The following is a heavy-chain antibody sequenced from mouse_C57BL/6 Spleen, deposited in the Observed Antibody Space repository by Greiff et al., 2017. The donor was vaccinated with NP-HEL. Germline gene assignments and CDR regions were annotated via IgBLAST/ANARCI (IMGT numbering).Heavy chain of an antibody. CDR2: IDPSDSYT. Sequence: VQLQQPGAELVMPGASVKLSCKASGYTFTSYWMHWVKQRPGQGLEWIGDIDPSDSYTNYNQKFKGKSTLTVDKSSSTAYMQLSSLTSEDSAVYYCASNTLYYGSSSRYFDVWGTGTTVTVSS. D-gene: IGHD1-1*01. V-gene: IGHV1-69*01. CDR1: GYTFTSYW. J-gene: IGHJ1*03. CDR3: ASNTLYYGSSSRYFDV.